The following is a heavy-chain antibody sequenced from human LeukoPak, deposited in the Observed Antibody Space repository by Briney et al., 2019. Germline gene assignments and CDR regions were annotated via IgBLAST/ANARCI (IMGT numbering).Heavy chain of an antibody. D-gene: IGHD3-22*01. CDR3: ARESPLYDSSGYYAY. CDR1: GGSISSGSHY. V-gene: IGHV4-61*02. Sequence: PSETLSLTCTVSGGSISSGSHYWSWIRQPAGKGLEWIGRIYTSGSTNYNPSLKSRVTISVDTSKNQFSLKLSSVTAADTAVYYCARESPLYDSSGYYAYWGQGTLVTVSS. J-gene: IGHJ4*02. CDR2: IYTSGST.